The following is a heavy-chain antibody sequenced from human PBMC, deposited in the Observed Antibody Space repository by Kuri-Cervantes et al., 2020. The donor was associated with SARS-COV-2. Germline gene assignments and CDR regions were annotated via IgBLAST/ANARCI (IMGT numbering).Heavy chain of an antibody. V-gene: IGHV5-51*01. CDR2: IFPGDSET. Sequence: KVSCKGSGYSFTSYWIAWLRQMPGKGLEWVGVIFPGDSETRYSPSFRGQVTISADKSINTAYLQWSGLKTSDTAIYYCARGQYYYDYYFDYWGQGTLVTVSS. CDR1: GYSFTSYW. J-gene: IGHJ4*02. CDR3: ARGQYYYDYYFDY. D-gene: IGHD3-22*01.